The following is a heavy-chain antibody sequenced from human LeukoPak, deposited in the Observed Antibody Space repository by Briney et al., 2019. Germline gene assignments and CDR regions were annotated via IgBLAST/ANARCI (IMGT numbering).Heavy chain of an antibody. CDR2: IDYSGST. CDR3: ARSEMGGYTFDH. Sequence: SETLSLTCTVSGGSISSYYWSWIRQPPGKGLEYIGYIDYSGSTNYNPSLKSRVTISVDRSKNQFSLKVSSVTAADTATYYCARSEMGGYTFDHWGQGTLVTVSS. CDR1: GGSISSYY. V-gene: IGHV4-59*01. D-gene: IGHD5-24*01. J-gene: IGHJ4*02.